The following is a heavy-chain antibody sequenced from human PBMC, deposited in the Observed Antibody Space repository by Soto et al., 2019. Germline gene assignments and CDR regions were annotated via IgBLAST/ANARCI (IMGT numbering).Heavy chain of an antibody. Sequence: CVLLRHSCAASEVTCSSYSRHCVRQAPGKGLEWVSSISSSSSYIYYADSVKGRFTISRDNAKNSLYLQMNSLRAEDTAVYYCASSLTAMAPGDYWGQGTLVTVSS. CDR1: EVTCSSYS. D-gene: IGHD5-18*01. V-gene: IGHV3-21*01. CDR2: ISSSSSYI. CDR3: ASSLTAMAPGDY. J-gene: IGHJ4*02.